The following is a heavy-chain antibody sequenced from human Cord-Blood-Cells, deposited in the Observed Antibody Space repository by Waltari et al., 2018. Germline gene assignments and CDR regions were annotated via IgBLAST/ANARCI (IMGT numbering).Heavy chain of an antibody. J-gene: IGHJ3*02. V-gene: IGHV4-34*01. Sequence: QVQLQQWGAGLLKPSETLSLTSAVYGGSFSGYYWSWIRQPPGKGLEWIGEINHSGSTNYNPSLKSRVTISVDTSKNQFSLKLSSVTAADTAVYYCARPSSSDRPDDAFDIWGQGTMVTVSS. D-gene: IGHD2-15*01. CDR1: GGSFSGYY. CDR3: ARPSSSDRPDDAFDI. CDR2: INHSGST.